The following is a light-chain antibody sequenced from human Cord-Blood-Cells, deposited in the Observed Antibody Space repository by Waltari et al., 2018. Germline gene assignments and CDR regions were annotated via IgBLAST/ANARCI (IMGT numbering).Light chain of an antibody. CDR3: QRYDNLPPT. CDR1: QDISNY. V-gene: IGKV1-33*01. J-gene: IGKJ4*01. Sequence: DIQMTQSPSSLSASVGDRVTITCQASQDISNYLNWYQQKPGKAPKLLIYDASNLETGVPSRLSGSGSGTDFTFTISSLQPEDIATYCCQRYDNLPPTFGGGTKVEIK. CDR2: DAS.